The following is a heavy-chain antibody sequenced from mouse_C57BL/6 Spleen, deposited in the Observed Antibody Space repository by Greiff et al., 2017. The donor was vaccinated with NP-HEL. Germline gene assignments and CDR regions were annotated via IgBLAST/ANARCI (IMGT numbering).Heavy chain of an antibody. D-gene: IGHD1-1*01. CDR1: GFNIKNTY. CDR2: IDPANGNT. CDR3: AHRYYYGSSPLDY. Sequence: EVQLQESVAELVRPGASVKLSCTASGFNIKNTYMHWVKQRPEQGLEWIGRIDPANGNTKYAPKFQGKATITADTSSNTAYLQLSSLTSEDTAIYYCAHRYYYGSSPLDYWGQGTTLTVSS. J-gene: IGHJ2*01. V-gene: IGHV14-3*01.